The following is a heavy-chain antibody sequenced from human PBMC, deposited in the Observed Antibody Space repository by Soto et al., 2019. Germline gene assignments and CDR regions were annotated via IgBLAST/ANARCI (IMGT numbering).Heavy chain of an antibody. CDR1: GFTFSCYW. CDR2: IKQDGSEK. D-gene: IGHD3-22*01. CDR3: ARDFNFGSPYYYDSSGYPYYFDY. Sequence: GGSLRLSCAASGFTFSCYWMSWVRQAPGKGLEWVANIKQDGSEKYYVDSVKGRFTISRDNAKNSLYLQMNSLRAEDTAVYYCARDFNFGSPYYYDSSGYPYYFDYWGQGTLVTVSS. J-gene: IGHJ4*02. V-gene: IGHV3-7*01.